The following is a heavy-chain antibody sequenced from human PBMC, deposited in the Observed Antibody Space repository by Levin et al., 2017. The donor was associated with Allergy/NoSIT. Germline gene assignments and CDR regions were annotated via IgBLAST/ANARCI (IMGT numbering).Heavy chain of an antibody. CDR1: GFTFSSYS. D-gene: IGHD1-1*01. Sequence: LSLTCAASGFTFSSYSMNWVRQAPGKGLEWVSSISSSSSYIYYADSVKGRFTISRDNAKNSLYLQMNSLRAEDTAVYYCARAHRRERPSDYWGQGTLVTVSS. CDR2: ISSSSSYI. CDR3: ARAHRRERPSDY. J-gene: IGHJ4*02. V-gene: IGHV3-21*01.